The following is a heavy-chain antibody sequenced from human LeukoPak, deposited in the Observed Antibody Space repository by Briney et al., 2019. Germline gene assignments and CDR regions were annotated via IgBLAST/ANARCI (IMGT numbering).Heavy chain of an antibody. J-gene: IGHJ5*02. Sequence: GGSLRLSCAASGFTFSSYTMNWVRQAPGKGLEWVSGISASGGGTYYADSVKGRFTISRDNSRNTLYLQMNSLRAEDTAVYYCASRGLIAAAGSDWFDPWGQGTLVTVSS. D-gene: IGHD6-13*01. CDR1: GFTFSSYT. V-gene: IGHV3-23*01. CDR2: ISASGGGT. CDR3: ASRGLIAAAGSDWFDP.